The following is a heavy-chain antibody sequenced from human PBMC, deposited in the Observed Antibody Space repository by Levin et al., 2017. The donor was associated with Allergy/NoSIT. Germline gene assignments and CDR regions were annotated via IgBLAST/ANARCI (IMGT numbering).Heavy chain of an antibody. CDR1: GFTFSSYS. V-gene: IGHV3-21*01. CDR2: ISSSSSYI. Sequence: GESLKISCAASGFTFSSYSMNWVRQAPGKGLEWVSSISSSSSYIYYADSVKGRFTISRDNAKNSLYLQMNSLRAEDTAVYYCARARQTDYWGQGTLVTVSS. CDR3: ARARQTDY. J-gene: IGHJ4*02.